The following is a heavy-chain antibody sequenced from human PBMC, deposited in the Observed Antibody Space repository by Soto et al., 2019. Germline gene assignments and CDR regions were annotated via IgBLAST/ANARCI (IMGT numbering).Heavy chain of an antibody. V-gene: IGHV4-59*01. CDR1: GGSISRYY. Sequence: SETLSLTCTISGGSISRYYWSWIRQPRGKGLGWIGYVYFSGSTNYNPSLTSRVLISIDTSRNQFSLKLSSVTAADTAVYYPARAGYDFWSGYLSSGMDVWGQGTTVTVSS. J-gene: IGHJ6*02. D-gene: IGHD3-3*01. CDR3: ARAGYDFWSGYLSSGMDV. CDR2: VYFSGST.